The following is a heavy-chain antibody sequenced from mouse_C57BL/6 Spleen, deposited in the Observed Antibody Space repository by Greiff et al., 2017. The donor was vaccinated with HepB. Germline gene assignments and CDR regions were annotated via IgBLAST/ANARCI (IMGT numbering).Heavy chain of an antibody. CDR1: GYTFTSYW. D-gene: IGHD1-1*01. CDR3: ARGDSTVVPYFDY. Sequence: VQLQQPGAELVMPGASVKLSCKASGYTFTSYWMHWVKQRPGQGLEWIGEIDPSDSYTNYNQKFKGKSTLTVDKSSSTAYMQLSSLTSEDSAVYYCARGDSTVVPYFDYWGQGTTLTVSS. CDR2: IDPSDSYT. J-gene: IGHJ2*01. V-gene: IGHV1-69*01.